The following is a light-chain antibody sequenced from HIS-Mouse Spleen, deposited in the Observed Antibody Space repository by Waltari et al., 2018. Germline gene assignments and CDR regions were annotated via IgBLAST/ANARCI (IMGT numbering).Light chain of an antibody. V-gene: IGKV3-20*01. J-gene: IGKJ1*01. Sequence: EIVLTQSPGTLSLSPGERATLSRRASQSVSSSYLAWYQQKPGQDPRLLIYGAASRATGIPDSFSGSGSGTDFTLTISRLEPEDFAVYYCQQYGSSWTFGQGTKVEIK. CDR2: GAA. CDR3: QQYGSSWT. CDR1: QSVSSSY.